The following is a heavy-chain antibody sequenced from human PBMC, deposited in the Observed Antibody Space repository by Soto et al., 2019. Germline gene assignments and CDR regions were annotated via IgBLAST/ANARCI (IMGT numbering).Heavy chain of an antibody. V-gene: IGHV3-23*01. D-gene: IGHD3-10*01. CDR1: GLTFSNCA. Sequence: EVQLLESGGGLVQPGGSLRLSCAASGLTFSNCAMSWVRQAPGKGLKWVSAISYSGDRTYYGDSVKGRFTITRDNSKNTLYLQINSMRDENTAVYHCVCRSGRQGDDAFDIWGQGTMVTVSS. CDR3: VCRSGRQGDDAFDI. J-gene: IGHJ3*02. CDR2: ISYSGDRT.